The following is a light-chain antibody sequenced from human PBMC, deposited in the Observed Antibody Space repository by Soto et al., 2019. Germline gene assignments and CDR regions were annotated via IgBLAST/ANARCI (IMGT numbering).Light chain of an antibody. V-gene: IGKV3-20*01. CDR3: HQYGRSTWT. J-gene: IGKJ1*01. CDR2: GAS. Sequence: EIVLTQSPGTLSLSPGERTTLSCRASQSVTSNYLAWYQQKPGQAPRLLIYGASSRATGIPDRFSGSGSGTDFTLTISRLEPEDFAVYYYHQYGRSTWTFGQGTKVEIK. CDR1: QSVTSNY.